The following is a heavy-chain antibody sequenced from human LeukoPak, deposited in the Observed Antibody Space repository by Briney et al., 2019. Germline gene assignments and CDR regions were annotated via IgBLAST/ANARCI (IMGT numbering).Heavy chain of an antibody. J-gene: IGHJ4*02. D-gene: IGHD1-26*01. V-gene: IGHV3-23*01. CDR1: GFTFNTYG. Sequence: GGSLRLSCAASGFTFNTYGMSWVRQAPGKGLEWVSGISGSGGATYYADSVKGRFTISRDDPHNTLYLQMNSLRAEDTAVYFCAKDPRRAVGATMYLHSWGQGTLVTVSS. CDR3: AKDPRRAVGATMYLHS. CDR2: ISGSGGAT.